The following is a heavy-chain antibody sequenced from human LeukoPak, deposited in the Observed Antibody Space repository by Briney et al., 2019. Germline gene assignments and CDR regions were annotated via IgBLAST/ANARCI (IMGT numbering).Heavy chain of an antibody. D-gene: IGHD4-17*01. CDR3: AREGNGDPDY. V-gene: IGHV3-21*01. J-gene: IGHJ4*02. CDR1: GFTFSSYS. CDR2: ISSSSSYI. Sequence: GGSLRLSCAASGFTFSSYSMNWVRQAPGKGLKWVSSISSSSSYIYYADSVKGRFTISRDNAKNSLYLQMNSLRAEDTAVYYCAREGNGDPDYWGQGTLVTVSS.